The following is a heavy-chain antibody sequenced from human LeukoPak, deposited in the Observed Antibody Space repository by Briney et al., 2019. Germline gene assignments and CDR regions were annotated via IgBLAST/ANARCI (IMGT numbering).Heavy chain of an antibody. J-gene: IGHJ4*02. CDR2: ISSYTGSP. CDR1: GFTFSSYA. D-gene: IGHD6-13*01. CDR3: ARDIVAPEGV. V-gene: IGHV3-23*01. Sequence: GGSLRLSCAASGFTFSSYAMSWVRQAPGKGVEWVSSISSYTGSPYYSDSVKGRFTISRDNSKNTLYLQMNSLRAEDTAVYYCARDIVAPEGVWGQGTLVTVSS.